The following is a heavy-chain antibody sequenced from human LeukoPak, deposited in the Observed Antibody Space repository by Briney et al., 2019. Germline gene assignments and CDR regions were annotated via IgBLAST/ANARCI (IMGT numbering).Heavy chain of an antibody. CDR3: AKEITDRGDY. CDR2: ISYDGSNK. J-gene: IGHJ4*02. V-gene: IGHV3-30*18. Sequence: GGSLRLSCAASGFTCSSYGMHWVRQAPGKGLEWVAVISYDGSNKYYADSVKGRFTISRDNSKNTLYLQMNSLRAEDTAVYYCAKEITDRGDYWGQGTLVTVSS. D-gene: IGHD3-10*01. CDR1: GFTCSSYG.